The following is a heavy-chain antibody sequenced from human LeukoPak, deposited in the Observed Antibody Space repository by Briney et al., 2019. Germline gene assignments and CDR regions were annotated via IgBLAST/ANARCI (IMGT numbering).Heavy chain of an antibody. CDR2: IYYSGST. J-gene: IGHJ4*02. CDR1: GGSISSSTSGWGWY. Sequence: SETLSLTCTVSGGSISSSTSGWGWYWGWIRQPPGKGLEWIGSIYYSGSTYYNPSLKGRVTISVDTSKNQFSMNLNSVTAADTAVYYCARVTTFSSSWPYFDYWGQGTLVTVSS. V-gene: IGHV4-39*07. D-gene: IGHD6-13*01. CDR3: ARVTTFSSSWPYFDY.